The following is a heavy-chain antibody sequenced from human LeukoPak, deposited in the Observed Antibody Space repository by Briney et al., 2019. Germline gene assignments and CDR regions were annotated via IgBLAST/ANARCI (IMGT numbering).Heavy chain of an antibody. J-gene: IGHJ6*03. CDR2: IKCDGSEK. CDR1: GFTFSSSW. V-gene: IGHV3-7*01. CDR3: ARDHHHRLWDDYYYYMDV. D-gene: IGHD3-16*02. Sequence: GGSLRLSCAASGFTFSSSWMHWVCQAPEKGLERVAYIKCDGSEKYYVDSVKGRFTISRDNAKNSLYLQMNSLRAEDTAVYYCARDHHHRLWDDYYYYMDVWGKGTTVTISS.